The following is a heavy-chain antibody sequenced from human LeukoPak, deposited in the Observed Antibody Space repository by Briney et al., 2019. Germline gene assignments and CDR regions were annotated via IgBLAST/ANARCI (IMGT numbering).Heavy chain of an antibody. J-gene: IGHJ5*02. V-gene: IGHV4-30-2*01. CDR2: IYHSGST. CDR1: GGSISSGGYS. D-gene: IGHD4-17*01. CDR3: ATYDYGDYGGKFDP. Sequence: PSETLSLTCAVTGGSISSGGYSWSWIRQPPGKGLEWIGYIYHSGSTYYNPSLKSRVTISVDRSKNQFSLKLSSMTAADTAVYYCATYDYGDYGGKFDPWGQGTLVTVSS.